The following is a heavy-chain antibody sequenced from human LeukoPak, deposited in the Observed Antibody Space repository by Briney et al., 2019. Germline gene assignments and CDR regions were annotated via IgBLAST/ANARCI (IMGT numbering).Heavy chain of an antibody. D-gene: IGHD6-19*01. J-gene: IGHJ6*03. CDR1: GYTFTSYG. CDR3: ARGTRIAVAGTGYYYYMDV. CDR2: MNPNSGNT. Sequence: ASVKVSCKASGYTFTSYGISWVRQAPGQGLEWMGWMNPNSGNTGYAQKFQGRVTITRNTSISTAYMELSSLRSEDTAVYYCARGTRIAVAGTGYYYYMDVWGKGTTVTVSS. V-gene: IGHV1-8*03.